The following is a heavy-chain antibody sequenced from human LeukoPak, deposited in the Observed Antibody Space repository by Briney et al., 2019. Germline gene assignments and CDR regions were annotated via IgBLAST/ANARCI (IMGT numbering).Heavy chain of an antibody. V-gene: IGHV1-8*01. CDR2: VSPDSGDT. J-gene: IGHJ4*02. Sequence: RGASVKVSCKASGYTFTNNDINWVRQATGQGIEWMGWVSPDSGDTGYAPNFRGRVTMTTDTSINTAYMELTSLTSEDTAIYYCTRGRAAGDWGQGTLVTVSS. D-gene: IGHD6-19*01. CDR1: GYTFTNND. CDR3: TRGRAAGD.